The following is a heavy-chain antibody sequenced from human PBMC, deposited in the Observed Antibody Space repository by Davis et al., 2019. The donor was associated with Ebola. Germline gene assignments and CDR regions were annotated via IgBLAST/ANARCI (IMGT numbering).Heavy chain of an antibody. V-gene: IGHV4-39*01. D-gene: IGHD3-3*01. CDR1: GFTFSSNSMN. CDR2: IYYSGST. J-gene: IGHJ4*02. CDR3: ASGGTHLLEWLPYDY. Sequence: GSLRLSCAASGFTFSSNSMNWVRQPPGKGLEWIGSIYYSGSTYYNPSLKSRVTISVDTSKNQFSLKLSSVTAADTAVYYCASGGTHLLEWLPYDYWGQGTLVTVSS.